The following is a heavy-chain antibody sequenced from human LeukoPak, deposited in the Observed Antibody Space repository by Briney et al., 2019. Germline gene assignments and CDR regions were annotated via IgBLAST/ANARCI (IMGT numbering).Heavy chain of an antibody. CDR1: GYTFTGYY. CDR2: INPNSGAT. Sequence: ASVKVSCTASGYTFTGYYMHWARQAPGQGLEWMGWINPNSGATNYAQKFQGRVTITRDTSISTASMELSSLKPVDTAVYYCARDACSGDSCHYWYFDLWGRGTLVTVSS. CDR3: ARDACSGDSCHYWYFDL. J-gene: IGHJ2*01. D-gene: IGHD2-15*01. V-gene: IGHV1-2*02.